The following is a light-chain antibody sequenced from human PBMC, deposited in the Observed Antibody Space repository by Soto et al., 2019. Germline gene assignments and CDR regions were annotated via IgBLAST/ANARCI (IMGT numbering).Light chain of an antibody. V-gene: IGKV3-20*01. J-gene: IGKJ3*01. CDR2: GAS. CDR1: QTVNSDY. CDR3: HHFGRSAIFT. Sequence: EIVLTQSPGTLSLSPGERATLSCRASQTVNSDYLAWYQQRPGQAPRLLIYGASIRAAGIPDRFSGSGSGTDFTLSISRLEPEDFAVYHYHHFGRSAIFTFGPGTTVDIK.